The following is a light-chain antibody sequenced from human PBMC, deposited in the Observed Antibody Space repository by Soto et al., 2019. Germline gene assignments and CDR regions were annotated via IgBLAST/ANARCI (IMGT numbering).Light chain of an antibody. Sequence: EIVMTQSPDTLSVSPGERATLSCRAGQGVTTNFAWYQQKSGQSPRLLIYLTSNRAAGIPARFSGSGSETDFTLTISDVEPEAFAVYCCQQRSNWPLLTFGGGTKVDIK. CDR3: QQRSNWPLLT. CDR2: LTS. V-gene: IGKV3-11*01. CDR1: QGVTTN. J-gene: IGKJ4*01.